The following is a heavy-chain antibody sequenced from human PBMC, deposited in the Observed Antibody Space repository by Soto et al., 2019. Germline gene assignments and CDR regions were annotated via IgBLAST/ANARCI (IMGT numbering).Heavy chain of an antibody. D-gene: IGHD4-17*01. CDR2: ISYDGSNK. Sequence: QVRLVESGGGVVQPGRSLRLSCAASGFTFSSYAMHWVRQAPGKGLEWVAVISYDGSNKYYADSVKGRFTISRDNSKNTLYLQMNSLRAEDTAVYYCARDRGGGDYAYYYGMDVWGQGTTVTVSS. V-gene: IGHV3-30-3*01. CDR1: GFTFSSYA. J-gene: IGHJ6*02. CDR3: ARDRGGGDYAYYYGMDV.